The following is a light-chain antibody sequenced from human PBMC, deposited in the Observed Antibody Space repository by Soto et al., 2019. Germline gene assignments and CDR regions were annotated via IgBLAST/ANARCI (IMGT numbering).Light chain of an antibody. CDR1: SGLSSYA. Sequence: QSVLTQSPSASASLGASVKLTCTLSSGLSSYAIAWHQQQPEKGPRYLMKLNSDGSHSKGDGIPDRFSGSSSGPERYLTISILQSEDEADYYCQTWGPGVQEVFGGGTKLTFL. CDR3: QTWGPGVQEV. V-gene: IGLV4-69*01. CDR2: LNSDGSH. J-gene: IGLJ2*01.